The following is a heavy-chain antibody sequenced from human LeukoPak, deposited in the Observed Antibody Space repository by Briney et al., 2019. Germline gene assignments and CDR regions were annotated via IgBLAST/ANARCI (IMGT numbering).Heavy chain of an antibody. CDR3: ARPQGGRQLWLHFDY. CDR1: GFTFSTCV. CDR2: ISDSGAAT. Sequence: PGRSLRLSCAASGFTFSTCVMIWVRQAPGKGLEWVSGISDSGAATHYADSVKGRFIISRDNSKNTLYLQMNSLRAEDTAVYYCARPQGGRQLWLHFDYWGQGTQVTVSS. V-gene: IGHV3-23*01. D-gene: IGHD5-18*01. J-gene: IGHJ4*02.